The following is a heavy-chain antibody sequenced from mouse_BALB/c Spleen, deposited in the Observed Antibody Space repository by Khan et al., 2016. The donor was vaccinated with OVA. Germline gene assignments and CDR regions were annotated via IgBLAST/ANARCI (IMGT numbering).Heavy chain of an antibody. CDR3: ARIKKIVATYFDY. Sequence: QVQLQQPGAELVKAGASVKMSCKASGYTFTSYWMHWVKQRPGQGLEWFAETNPTNGRTYYNEKFKSKATLTVDKSSSTAYMRLSGPTFDDSAVYYCARIKKIVATYFDYWGQGTTLTVSS. D-gene: IGHD1-1*01. CDR2: TNPTNGRT. CDR1: GYTFTSYW. J-gene: IGHJ2*01. V-gene: IGHV1S81*02.